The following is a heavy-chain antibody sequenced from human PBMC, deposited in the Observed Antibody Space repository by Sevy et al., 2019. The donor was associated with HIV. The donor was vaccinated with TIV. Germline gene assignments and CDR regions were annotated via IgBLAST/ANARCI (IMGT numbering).Heavy chain of an antibody. J-gene: IGHJ4*02. V-gene: IGHV3-30*02. CDR3: VKEGGGEGGDH. CDR2: IQYDGSNK. CDR1: GFSFSSYG. Sequence: GGSLRLSCAASGFSFSSYGMHWVRQAPGKGLEWMSYIQYDGSNKDYADSVKGRFTISRDNSKNTLYFQMNGLRVEETAFFYCVKEGGGEGGDHWGQGTLVTVSS. D-gene: IGHD2-21*01.